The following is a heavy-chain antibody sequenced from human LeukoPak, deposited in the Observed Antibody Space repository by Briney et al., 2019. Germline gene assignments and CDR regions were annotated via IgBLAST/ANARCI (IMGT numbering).Heavy chain of an antibody. D-gene: IGHD1-26*01. J-gene: IGHJ4*02. V-gene: IGHV3-23*01. CDR1: GFTFSSYA. CDR2: ISGSGGST. CDR3: SKNRVRGSGSYCALNPISDY. Sequence: GGSLRLSCAASGFTFSSYAMSWVRQAPGKGLEWVSAISGSGGSTYYADSVKGRFTISRDNSKNTLYLQMNSLRAEDTAVYYCSKNRVRGSGSYCALNPISDYWGQGTLVTVSS.